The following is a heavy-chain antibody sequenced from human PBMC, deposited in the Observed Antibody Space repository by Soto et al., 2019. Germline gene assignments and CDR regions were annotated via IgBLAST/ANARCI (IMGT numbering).Heavy chain of an antibody. Sequence: EVQLLESGGGLVQPGGSLRLSCAASGFTFSSYAMSWVRQAPGKGLEWVSAISGSGGSTYYADSVKGRFTISRDNSKNTLYLQMNSLRAEDTAVYYCAKGRPMALAVARNAFDIWGQGTMVTVSS. CDR1: GFTFSSYA. CDR3: AKGRPMALAVARNAFDI. D-gene: IGHD6-19*01. V-gene: IGHV3-23*01. J-gene: IGHJ3*02. CDR2: ISGSGGST.